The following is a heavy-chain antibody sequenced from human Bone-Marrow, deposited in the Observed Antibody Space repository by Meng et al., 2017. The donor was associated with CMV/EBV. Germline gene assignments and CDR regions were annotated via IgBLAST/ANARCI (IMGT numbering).Heavy chain of an antibody. CDR2: ISSSSSTI. CDR3: ARGAYCSSTSCYMSWFDP. J-gene: IGHJ5*02. Sequence: GGSLRLSCAASGFTFSSYSMNWVRQAPGKGLEWVSYISSSSSTIYYADSVKGRFTISRDNAKNSLYLQMNSLRAEDTAVYYCARGAYCSSTSCYMSWFDPWGQGTLVTVSS. V-gene: IGHV3-48*04. D-gene: IGHD2-2*02. CDR1: GFTFSSYS.